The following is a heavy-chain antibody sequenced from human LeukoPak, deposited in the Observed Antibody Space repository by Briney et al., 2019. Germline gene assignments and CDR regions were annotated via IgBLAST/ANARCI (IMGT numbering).Heavy chain of an antibody. V-gene: IGHV3-69-1*02. D-gene: IGHD3-10*02. CDR2: ISGSGSST. CDR1: GFTVSDNY. CDR3: AELGITMIGGV. Sequence: GGTLRLSCAASGFTVSDNYMTWVRQAPGQGLEWVSSISGSGSSTYYADSVKGRFTISRDNAKNSLYLQMNSLRAEDTAVYYCAELGITMIGGVWGKGTTVTISS. J-gene: IGHJ6*04.